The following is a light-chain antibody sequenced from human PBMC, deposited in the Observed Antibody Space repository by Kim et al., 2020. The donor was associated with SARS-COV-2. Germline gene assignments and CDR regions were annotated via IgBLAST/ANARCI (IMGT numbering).Light chain of an antibody. V-gene: IGLV1-47*01. CDR3: ATWDDSLSGPV. CDR1: TADMGGKT. Sequence: QRVTIAYTGSTADMGGKTVEWYQQRPGTAPKLLIYRNDQPPSGVPDRFAGSKSGTSASLAIRGLRSEDEAVYHCATWDDSLSGPVFGGGTKLTVL. CDR2: RND. J-gene: IGLJ2*01.